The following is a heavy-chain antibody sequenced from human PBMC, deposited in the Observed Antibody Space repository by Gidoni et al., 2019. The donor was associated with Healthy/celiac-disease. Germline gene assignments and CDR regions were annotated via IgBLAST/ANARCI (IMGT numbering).Heavy chain of an antibody. V-gene: IGHV3-30*18. J-gene: IGHJ4*02. Sequence: QVQLVEAGGGVVQPGRSLRLSCAASGFTFSSYGMHWVRQAPGKGLEWVAVISYDGSNKYYADSVKGRFTISRDNSKNTLYLQMNSLRAEDTAVYYCAKGITVTTSWDPHQDYWGQGTLVTVSS. CDR1: GFTFSSYG. D-gene: IGHD4-17*01. CDR3: AKGITVTTSWDPHQDY. CDR2: ISYDGSNK.